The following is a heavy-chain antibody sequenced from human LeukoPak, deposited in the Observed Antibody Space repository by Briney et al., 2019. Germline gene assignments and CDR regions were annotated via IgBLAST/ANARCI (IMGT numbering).Heavy chain of an antibody. V-gene: IGHV1-69*13. CDR1: GYTFTSYA. D-gene: IGHD1-26*01. CDR3: ARDVRYSGSYYILDY. CDR2: IISIFGTA. Sequence: SVKVSCKASGYTFTSYAMNWVRQAPGQGLEWMGGIISIFGTANYAQKFQGRVTITADESTSTAYMELSSLRSEDTAVYYCARDVRYSGSYYILDYWGQGTLVTVSS. J-gene: IGHJ4*02.